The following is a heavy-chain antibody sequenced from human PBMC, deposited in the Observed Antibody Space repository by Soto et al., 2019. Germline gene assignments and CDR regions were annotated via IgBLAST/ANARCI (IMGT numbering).Heavy chain of an antibody. CDR1: GGSISSGGYS. J-gene: IGHJ6*02. V-gene: IGHV4-30-2*01. Sequence: QLQLQESGSGLVKPSQTLSLTCAVSGGSISSGGYSWSWIRQPPGKGLEWIGYIYHSGSTYYNPSLKSRDTISVDGSKNQFSLKVISVTAADTAVYYCAGSGYSHNRGMDVWGQGTTVRLL. CDR2: IYHSGST. D-gene: IGHD3-22*01. CDR3: AGSGYSHNRGMDV.